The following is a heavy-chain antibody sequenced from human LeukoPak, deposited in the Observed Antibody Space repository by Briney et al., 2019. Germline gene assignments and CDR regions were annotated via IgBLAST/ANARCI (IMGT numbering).Heavy chain of an antibody. D-gene: IGHD2-15*01. CDR3: ALYCSGGSCYAYYYYGMDV. J-gene: IGHJ6*02. Sequence: AAVKVSCKAAGGTFSSYSISWVRQAPGQGGKWMGGIIPMCSTASYAQKYHGRVTITADESTSTDYMELSSLRPEDTAVYYCALYCSGGSCYAYYYYGMDVWGQGITVTVSS. CDR1: GGTFSSYS. V-gene: IGHV1-69*13. CDR2: IIPMCSTA.